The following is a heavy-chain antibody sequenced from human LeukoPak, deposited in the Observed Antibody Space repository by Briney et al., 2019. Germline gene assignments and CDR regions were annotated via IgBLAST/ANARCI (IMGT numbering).Heavy chain of an antibody. CDR2: ICYSGST. CDR3: ALVYCSSIRCFIGAFDI. CDR1: GGSISSAGYY. Sequence: KASETLSLTCTVSGGSISSAGYYWSWIRQYLGKGLEWIGNICYSGSTECSPSLRSRVTITPATSKNQSSLKLTSVTAADTAVYYCALVYCSSIRCFIGAFDIWGQGTMVTVSS. J-gene: IGHJ3*02. V-gene: IGHV4-31*03. D-gene: IGHD2-2*01.